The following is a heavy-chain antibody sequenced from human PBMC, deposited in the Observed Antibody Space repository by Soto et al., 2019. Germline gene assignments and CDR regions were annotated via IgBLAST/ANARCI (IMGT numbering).Heavy chain of an antibody. J-gene: IGHJ3*02. V-gene: IGHV1-46*01. CDR1: GYTFTSYY. CDR2: INPSGGST. D-gene: IGHD1-20*01. CDR3: ARARLTGTADDAVVI. Sequence: VAPVKGACKASGYTFTSYYMHWVRQAPGQGLEWMGIINPSGGSTSYAQKFQGRVTMTRDTATSTVYMELSSLRAEDTDAYSGARARLTGTADDAVVIWG.